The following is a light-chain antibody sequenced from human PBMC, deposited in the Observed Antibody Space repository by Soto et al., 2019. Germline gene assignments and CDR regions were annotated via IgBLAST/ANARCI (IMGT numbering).Light chain of an antibody. CDR2: GAF. CDR3: QQYGDSPRT. V-gene: IGKV3-20*01. CDR1: QSFSSIY. J-gene: IGKJ1*01. Sequence: EIVLTQSPGTLSLSPGERATLSCRASQSFSSIYLAWYQQKSGQAPRLLIYGAFSRANGIPVRFSGSASGTDFTLIISRLEPEDVAVYYCQQYGDSPRTFGQGTKVDIK.